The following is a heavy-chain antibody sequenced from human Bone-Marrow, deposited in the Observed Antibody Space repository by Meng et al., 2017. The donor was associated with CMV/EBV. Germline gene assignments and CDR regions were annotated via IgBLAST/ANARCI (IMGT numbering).Heavy chain of an antibody. CDR2: SYSNGDV. Sequence: YYWSGIRQAPGEVLEWIGHSYSNGDVYYKPSLKSRLSISVDISKNQFSLTLTSVTAADTAVYYCARGWNIRFLDWTATTDHGGFDFWGQGALVTVSS. J-gene: IGHJ4*02. D-gene: IGHD3-3*01. CDR3: ARGWNIRFLDWTATTDHGGFDF. CDR1: YY. V-gene: IGHV4-30-4*08.